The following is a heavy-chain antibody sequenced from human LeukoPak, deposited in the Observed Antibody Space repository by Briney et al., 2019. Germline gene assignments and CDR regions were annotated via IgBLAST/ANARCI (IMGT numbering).Heavy chain of an antibody. Sequence: SETLSLTCIVSGGSISGYYWSWIRQPPGRGLEWIGYISDTGTSIYNPSLKNRLSMLEDTSKNHFYLNLTSVTAADTAIYYCARTRTYLDYWGQGALVTVSS. J-gene: IGHJ4*02. CDR2: ISDTGTS. CDR1: GGSISGYY. D-gene: IGHD1-7*01. V-gene: IGHV4-59*01. CDR3: ARTRTYLDY.